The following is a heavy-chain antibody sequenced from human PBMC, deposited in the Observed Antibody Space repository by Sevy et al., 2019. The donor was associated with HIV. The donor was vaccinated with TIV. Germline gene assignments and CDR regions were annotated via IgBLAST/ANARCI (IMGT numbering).Heavy chain of an antibody. CDR1: GFTFSSYA. CDR3: AKTLLWIGELLDY. V-gene: IGHV3-23*01. J-gene: IGHJ4*02. CDR2: ISGSGGST. D-gene: IGHD3-10*01. Sequence: GGSLRLSCAASGFTFSSYAMSWVRQAPGKGLEWVSAISGSGGSTYDADSVKGRFTISRDNSKNTLYLQMNSLRAEDTAVYYCAKTLLWIGELLDYWGQGTLVTVSS.